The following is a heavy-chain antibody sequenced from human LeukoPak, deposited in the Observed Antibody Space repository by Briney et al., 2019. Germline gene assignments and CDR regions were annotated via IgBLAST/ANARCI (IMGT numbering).Heavy chain of an antibody. D-gene: IGHD5-18*01. CDR3: ARDRADGYNYGDSFDY. V-gene: IGHV3-66*01. Sequence: GGSLRLSCAASGFSVSDNYMSWVRQAPGKGLEWVSVIYSNGKAYYTDSVKGRFTISRDIAQNTLFLQMNKLRAEDTAVYYCARDRADGYNYGDSFDYWGQGTLVTVSS. CDR1: GFSVSDNY. J-gene: IGHJ4*02. CDR2: IYSNGKA.